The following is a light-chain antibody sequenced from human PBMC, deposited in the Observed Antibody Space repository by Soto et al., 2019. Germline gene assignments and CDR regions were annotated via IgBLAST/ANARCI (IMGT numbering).Light chain of an antibody. CDR1: QSVSSN. CDR2: GAS. V-gene: IGKV3-15*01. J-gene: IGKJ2*01. Sequence: EIMMTQSPATLSVSPGERATLSCRASQSVSSNLAWYQQKPGQAPRLLIYGASTRATGIRARFTGSGSGTEFTLTISSLQSEDFAVYYCQQYNNWPPGKYTFGQGTKLEIK. CDR3: QQYNNWPPGKYT.